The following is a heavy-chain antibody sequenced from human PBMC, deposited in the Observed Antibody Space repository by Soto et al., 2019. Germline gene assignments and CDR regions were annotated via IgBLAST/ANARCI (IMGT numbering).Heavy chain of an antibody. Sequence: QVQLVESGGGVVQPGRSLRLSCAASGFTFSSYAMHWVRQAPGKGLEWVAVISYDGSNKYYADSVKGRFTISRDNSKNTLYLQMNSLRAEDTAVYYCARDPTPHVYDSSGYWFDYWGQGTLVTVSS. CDR1: GFTFSSYA. D-gene: IGHD3-22*01. J-gene: IGHJ4*02. CDR3: ARDPTPHVYDSSGYWFDY. V-gene: IGHV3-30-3*01. CDR2: ISYDGSNK.